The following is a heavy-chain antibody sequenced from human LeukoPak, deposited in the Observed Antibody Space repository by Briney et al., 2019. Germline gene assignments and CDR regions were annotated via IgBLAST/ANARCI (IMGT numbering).Heavy chain of an antibody. V-gene: IGHV3-53*01. CDR3: ARGADGSYTLFDY. Sequence: GGSLRLSCAASGFTVSSNYMSWVRQAPGKGLEWVSVIYSGGSTYYADSVKGRFTISRDNSKNTLYLQMNSLRAEDTAVYYCARGADGSYTLFDYWGQGTLVTVSS. D-gene: IGHD1-26*01. CDR1: GFTVSSNY. J-gene: IGHJ4*02. CDR2: IYSGGST.